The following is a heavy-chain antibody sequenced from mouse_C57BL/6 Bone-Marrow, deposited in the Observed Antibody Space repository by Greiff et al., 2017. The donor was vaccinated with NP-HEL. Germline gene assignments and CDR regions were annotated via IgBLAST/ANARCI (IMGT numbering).Heavy chain of an antibody. J-gene: IGHJ3*01. D-gene: IGHD2-3*01. V-gene: IGHV1-22*01. CDR2: INPNNGGT. Sequence: EVKLQESGPELVKPGASVKMSCKASGYTFTDYNMHWVKQSHGKSLEWIGYINPNNGGTSYNQKFKGKATLTVNRSSSTAYMELRSLTSEDSAVYYCARDDGYYEEVAYWGQGTLVTVSA. CDR1: GYTFTDYN. CDR3: ARDDGYYEEVAY.